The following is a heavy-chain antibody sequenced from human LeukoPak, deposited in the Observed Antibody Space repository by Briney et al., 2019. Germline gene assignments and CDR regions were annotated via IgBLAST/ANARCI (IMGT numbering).Heavy chain of an antibody. CDR3: ARDGSYSSGWYSVDY. D-gene: IGHD6-19*01. J-gene: IGHJ4*02. CDR2: IIPILGIR. CDR1: GGTFSGYA. Sequence: SVKVSCKDSGGTFSGYAISWVRQAPGQGLEWMGRIIPILGIRDYAQRFQGRVTITADKSTSTAYMELSSLRSEDTAVYYCARDGSYSSGWYSVDYWGQGTLVTVSS. V-gene: IGHV1-69*04.